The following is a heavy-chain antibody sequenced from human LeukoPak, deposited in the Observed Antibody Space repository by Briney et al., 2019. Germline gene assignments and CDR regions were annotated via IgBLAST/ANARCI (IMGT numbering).Heavy chain of an antibody. J-gene: IGHJ4*02. D-gene: IGHD3-10*01. V-gene: IGHV3-48*03. CDR1: GFTFSSYE. CDR2: ISSSGSTI. CDR3: ARDFYYGSGSYSGY. Sequence: GGSLRLSCAASGFTFSSYEMNWVRQAPGKGLEWVSYISSSGSTIYYADSVKGRFTISRDNAKNSLYLQMNSLRAEDTAVYYCARDFYYGSGSYSGYWGQGTLVTVSS.